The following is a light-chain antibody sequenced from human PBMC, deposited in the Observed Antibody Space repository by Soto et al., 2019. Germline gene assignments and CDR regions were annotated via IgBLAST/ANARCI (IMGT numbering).Light chain of an antibody. CDR2: GAS. CDR1: QSVSTY. J-gene: IGKJ4*01. V-gene: IGKV3-11*01. Sequence: EIVLTQSPATLSLSPGERATLSCRASQSVSTYLAWYQQKPGQAPRLLIDGASSRAAGIPLRFSGSGSGTDFTLTISSLEAEDSGVYYCQQRTNWPRALTFGGGTKVEIK. CDR3: QQRTNWPRALT.